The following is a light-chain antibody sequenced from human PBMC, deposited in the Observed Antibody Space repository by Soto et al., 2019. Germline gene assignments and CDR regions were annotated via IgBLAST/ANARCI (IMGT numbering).Light chain of an antibody. CDR3: RSYAGANSVV. J-gene: IGLJ2*01. Sequence: QSVLPQPPSASGSPGQSGTLSCTGMSSDVGGYNYVSWYQQHPGKAPKLMIYEVSKRPSWVPDRVSGSKSGNTASLTVSGLQSEDEADYYCRSYAGANSVVFGGGTKVTVL. CDR1: SSDVGGYNY. CDR2: EVS. V-gene: IGLV2-8*01.